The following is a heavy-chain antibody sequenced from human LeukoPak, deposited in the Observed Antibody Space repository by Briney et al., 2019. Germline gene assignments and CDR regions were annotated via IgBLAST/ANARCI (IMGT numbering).Heavy chain of an antibody. CDR1: GGSISNYF. V-gene: IGHV4-59*01. Sequence: SETLSLTCTVSGGSISNYFWSWIRQPPGKGLECIGYIYYSDSTNYNPSLKSRVTVSVDTSKNQFSLKLSFVTAADTAVYYCARDSGTTGEVKFDPWGQGTLVTVSS. D-gene: IGHD3-10*01. CDR2: IYYSDST. J-gene: IGHJ5*02. CDR3: ARDSGTTGEVKFDP.